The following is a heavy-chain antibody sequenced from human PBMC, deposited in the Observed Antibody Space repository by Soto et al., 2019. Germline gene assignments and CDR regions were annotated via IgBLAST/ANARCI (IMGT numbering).Heavy chain of an antibody. J-gene: IGHJ4*01. V-gene: IGHV1-69*02. CDR1: GGTFSSYT. Sequence: SWKVSCKASGGTFSSYTISWVRQAPGQGLEWMGRIIPILGIANYARKFQGRVTITADKSTSTAYMELSSLRSEDTAVYYCARSTYYDFWIGYYSRDYPIVSDYSG. CDR3: ARSTYYDFWIGYYSRDYPIVSDY. D-gene: IGHD3-3*01. CDR2: IIPILGIA.